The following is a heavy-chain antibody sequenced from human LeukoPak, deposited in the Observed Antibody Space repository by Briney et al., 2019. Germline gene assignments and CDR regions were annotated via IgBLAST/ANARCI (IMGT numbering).Heavy chain of an antibody. V-gene: IGHV3-30*02. D-gene: IGHD6-19*01. CDR3: AKDFTYAVAGRGDFDY. CDR2: IRFDGSNK. CDR1: GFTFSRYG. Sequence: GGSLRLSCAASGFTFSRYGMHWVRQAPGEGLKLVACIRFDGSNKYYADSVKGRFTMYRDNSKNTLHLQMSSLRGEDTAVYYCAKDFTYAVAGRGDFDYWGQGALVTVSS. J-gene: IGHJ4*02.